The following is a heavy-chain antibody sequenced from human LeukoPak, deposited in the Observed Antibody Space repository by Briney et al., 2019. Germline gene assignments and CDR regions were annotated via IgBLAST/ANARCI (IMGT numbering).Heavy chain of an antibody. D-gene: IGHD2-2*01. Sequence: PGGSLGLSCAASGFTFSSYSMNWVRQAPGKGLEWVSSISSSSSYIYYADSVKGRFTISRDNAKNSLYLQMNSLRAEDTAVYYCARDPTVVVPAAMRTYMDVWGKGTTVTISS. V-gene: IGHV3-21*01. CDR2: ISSSSSYI. CDR1: GFTFSSYS. CDR3: ARDPTVVVPAAMRTYMDV. J-gene: IGHJ6*04.